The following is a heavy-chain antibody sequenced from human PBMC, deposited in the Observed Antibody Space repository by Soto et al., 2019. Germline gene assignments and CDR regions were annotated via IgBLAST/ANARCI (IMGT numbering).Heavy chain of an antibody. V-gene: IGHV5-51*01. D-gene: IGHD3-3*01. Sequence: PGESLKISCKCSGYNFAGYWLAWVSQMPGKGLELMGIIYPSDSDTRYRPSFQGQVTISADKSISSAYLQWSSLRASDTAMYYCARGGVSTRTFDYWGQGTPVTVSS. CDR1: GYNFAGYW. CDR2: IYPSDSDT. CDR3: ARGGVSTRTFDY. J-gene: IGHJ4*02.